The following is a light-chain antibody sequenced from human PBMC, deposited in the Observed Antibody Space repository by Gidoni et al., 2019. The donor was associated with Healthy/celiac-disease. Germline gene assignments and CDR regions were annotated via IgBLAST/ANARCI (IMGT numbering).Light chain of an antibody. Sequence: TVLTQSPGTLALSPGERATLSCRASQRVSSSYLAWYQQKPGQAPRLLIYGASSRDNGIPARFSGSGSGTDFTLTISGLEPEDFAVYYCQQYGSSPGTFGQGTKVEIK. CDR1: QRVSSSY. V-gene: IGKV3-20*01. J-gene: IGKJ1*01. CDR2: GAS. CDR3: QQYGSSPGT.